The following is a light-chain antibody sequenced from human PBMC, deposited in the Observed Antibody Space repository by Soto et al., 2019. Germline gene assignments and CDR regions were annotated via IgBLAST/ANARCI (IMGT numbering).Light chain of an antibody. V-gene: IGLV2-14*03. Sequence: QSVLTQPASVSGSPGQSITISCTGTSSDVGGYNYVSWYQHHPGKAPKLMIYDVTNRPSGVSNRFSGSKSGNTASLTISGLQAEDEADYYCTSYTTSSPYLVFGGGTQLTV. CDR1: SSDVGGYNY. CDR2: DVT. J-gene: IGLJ3*02. CDR3: TSYTTSSPYLV.